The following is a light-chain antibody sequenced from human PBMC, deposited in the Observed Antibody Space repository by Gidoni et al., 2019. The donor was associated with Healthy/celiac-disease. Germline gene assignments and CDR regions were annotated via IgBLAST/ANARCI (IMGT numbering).Light chain of an antibody. V-gene: IGKV1-33*01. CDR3: QQYDNLPPRVT. Sequence: DIQMTKYPSSLSASVGDRVTITCQASQDISNYLNWYQQKPGKDPKLLIYDASNLETGVPSRFSGSGSGTDFTFTISSLQPEDIATYYCQQYDNLPPRVTFGQXTRLEIK. CDR2: DAS. J-gene: IGKJ5*01. CDR1: QDISNY.